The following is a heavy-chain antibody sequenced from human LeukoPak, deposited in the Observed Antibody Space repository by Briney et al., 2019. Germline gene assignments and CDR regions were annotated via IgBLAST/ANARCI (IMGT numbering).Heavy chain of an antibody. V-gene: IGHV1-8*01. CDR2: MNPNSGNT. D-gene: IGHD4-17*01. CDR1: GYTFTSYD. J-gene: IGHJ3*02. Sequence: ASVKVSCKASGYTFTSYDINWVRQATGQGLEWMGWMNPNSGNTGYAQKFRGRVTMTRNTSISTAYMELSSLRSEDTAVYYCARGRSSYGDYFIDIWGQGTMVTVSS. CDR3: ARGRSSYGDYFIDI.